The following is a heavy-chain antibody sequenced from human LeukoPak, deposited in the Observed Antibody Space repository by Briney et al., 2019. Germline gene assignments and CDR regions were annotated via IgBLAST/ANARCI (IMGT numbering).Heavy chain of an antibody. V-gene: IGHV3-30*02. J-gene: IGHJ4*02. Sequence: GGSLRLSCAASGFTFSSCGMHWVRQAPGKGLEWVAFIRYDGSNKYYADSVKGRFTISRDNSKNTLYLQMNSLRAEDTAVYYCAKDYYYGSGSPFDYWGQGTLVTVSS. CDR3: AKDYYYGSGSPFDY. CDR1: GFTFSSCG. D-gene: IGHD3-10*01. CDR2: IRYDGSNK.